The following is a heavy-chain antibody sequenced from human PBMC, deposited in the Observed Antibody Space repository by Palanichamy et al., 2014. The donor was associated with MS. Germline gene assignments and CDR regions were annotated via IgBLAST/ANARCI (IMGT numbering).Heavy chain of an antibody. CDR2: IIPFLGLT. J-gene: IGHJ4*02. CDR3: ASDRGYSYGQYYFES. D-gene: IGHD5-18*01. CDR1: GGTFNNYA. V-gene: IGHV1-69*04. Sequence: QVQLVQSGAEVKKPGSSVNVSCKASGGTFNNYAVSWVRQAPGQGLQWMGRIIPFLGLTNDAQNFQGRVTITADKSTNTAYLELTSLRSEDSAIYYCASDRGYSYGQYYFESWGQGTLLTVSS.